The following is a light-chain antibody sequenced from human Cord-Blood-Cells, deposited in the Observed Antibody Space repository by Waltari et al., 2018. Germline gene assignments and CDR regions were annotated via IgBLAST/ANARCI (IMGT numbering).Light chain of an antibody. V-gene: IGLV1-36*01. CDR2: YDD. CDR3: AAWDDSLNGYV. J-gene: IGLJ1*01. CDR1: SSNIGHTA. Sequence: QSVLTQPPSVSEAPRQRVTIPCSGSSSNIGHTAVNWYQQLPGKAPKLLIYYDDLLPSGVSDRFSGSKSGTSASLAISGLQSEDEADYYCAAWDDSLNGYVFGTGTKVTVL.